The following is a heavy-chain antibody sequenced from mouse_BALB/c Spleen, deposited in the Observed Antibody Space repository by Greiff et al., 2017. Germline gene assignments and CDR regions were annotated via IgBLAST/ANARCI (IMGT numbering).Heavy chain of an antibody. CDR3: ARDPPNYYGSRTGYFDV. Sequence: EVKLMESGGGLVQPGGSLRLSCATSGFTFTDYYMSWVRQPPGKALEWLGFIRNKGNGSSTEYSVSVKGRFTISRDNSQSILYLQMNTLRAEDSATYYGARDPPNYYGSRTGYFDVWGAGTTVTVSS. V-gene: IGHV7-3*02. J-gene: IGHJ1*01. CDR2: IRNKGNGSST. D-gene: IGHD1-1*01. CDR1: GFTFTDYY.